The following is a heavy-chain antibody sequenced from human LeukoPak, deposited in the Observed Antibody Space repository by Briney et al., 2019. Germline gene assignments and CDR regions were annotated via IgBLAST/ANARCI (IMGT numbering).Heavy chain of an antibody. J-gene: IGHJ4*02. CDR3: ARRGDGYPYYFDY. CDR1: GDSISGYY. V-gene: IGHV4-59*08. D-gene: IGHD5-24*01. CDR2: IHYGGNT. Sequence: SETLSLTCTVSGDSISGYYWSWIRQTPGKELEWIGYIHYGGNTDYNPSLKSRLSISVDTSKNQFSLRLSSMTAADTAVYYCARRGDGYPYYFDYWGQGTLVTVSS.